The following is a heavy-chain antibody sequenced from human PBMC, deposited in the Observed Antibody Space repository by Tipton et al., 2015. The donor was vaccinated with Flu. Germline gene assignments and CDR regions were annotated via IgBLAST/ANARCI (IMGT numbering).Heavy chain of an antibody. J-gene: IGHJ4*02. D-gene: IGHD6-13*01. CDR1: GYSFTSYW. Sequence: QLVQSGAEVKKPGESLKISCKGSGYSFTSYWIGWVRQMPGKGLEWMGIIYPGDSGTRYSPSFQGQVSISAEKSISTAYLQGSSLKASDTAMFCCARWGRSGSAGSSWYNYWGQGTLVTVSS. CDR2: IYPGDSGT. CDR3: ARWGRSGSAGSSWYNY. V-gene: IGHV5-51*01.